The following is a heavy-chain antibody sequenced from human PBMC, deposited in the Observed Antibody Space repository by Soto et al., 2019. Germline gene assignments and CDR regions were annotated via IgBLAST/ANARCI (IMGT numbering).Heavy chain of an antibody. CDR1: GYTFTSYA. Sequence: VKVSCKASGYTFTSYAMHWVRQAPGQRLEWMGWINAGNGNTKYSQKFQGRVTITRDTSASTAYMELSSLRSEDTAVYYCARGTYYYASSGYYWDYHYGMDFWGQGSRVSVCS. CDR3: ARGTYYYASSGYYWDYHYGMDF. D-gene: IGHD3-22*01. V-gene: IGHV1-3*01. CDR2: INAGNGNT. J-gene: IGHJ6*02.